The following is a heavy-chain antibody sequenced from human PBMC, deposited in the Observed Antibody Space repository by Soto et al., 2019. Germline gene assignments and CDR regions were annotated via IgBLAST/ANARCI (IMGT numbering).Heavy chain of an antibody. D-gene: IGHD3-22*01. Sequence: QVQLVQSGAEVKKPGSSVKVSCKASGGTISNYAISWVRQGPGQGLEWMGGIIPIFTTANYAQKFQGRVTITADESTSAVYMELSSLRSEDTAVYYCARGWRDSSGYYYRYWGQGTLVTVSS. J-gene: IGHJ4*02. V-gene: IGHV1-69*12. CDR3: ARGWRDSSGYYYRY. CDR1: GGTISNYA. CDR2: IIPIFTTA.